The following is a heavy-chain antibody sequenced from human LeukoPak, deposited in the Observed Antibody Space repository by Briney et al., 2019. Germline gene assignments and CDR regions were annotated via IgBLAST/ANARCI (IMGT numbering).Heavy chain of an antibody. D-gene: IGHD3-16*02. CDR3: TREGYDYVWGSYRYNYYYYYMDV. J-gene: IGHJ6*03. CDR2: IRSKAYGGTT. CDR1: GFTFGDYA. Sequence: GGSLRLSCTASGFTFGDYAMSWVRQAPGKGLEWVGFIRSKAYGGTTEYAASVKGRFTISRDDSKGIAYLQMNSLKTEDTAVYYCTREGYDYVWGSYRYNYYYYYMDVWGKGTTVTISS. V-gene: IGHV3-49*04.